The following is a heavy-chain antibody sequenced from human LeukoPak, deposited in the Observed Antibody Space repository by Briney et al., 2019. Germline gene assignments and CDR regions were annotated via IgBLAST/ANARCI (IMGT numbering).Heavy chain of an antibody. J-gene: IGHJ4*02. CDR1: GGSFSGYY. CDR2: INHSGST. CDR3: ASGAYYFDY. Sequence: PSETLSRTCAVYGGSFSGYYWSWIRQPPGKGLEWIGEINHSGSTNYNPSLKSRVTISVDTSKNQFSLKLSSVTAADTAVYYCASGAYYFDYWGQGTLVTVSS. V-gene: IGHV4-34*01.